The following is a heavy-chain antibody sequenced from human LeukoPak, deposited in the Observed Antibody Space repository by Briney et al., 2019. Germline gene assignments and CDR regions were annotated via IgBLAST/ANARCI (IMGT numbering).Heavy chain of an antibody. J-gene: IGHJ4*02. CDR2: IRSKANSYAT. CDR1: GFTFSGSA. CDR3: TSHYREGIAVAPFDY. D-gene: IGHD6-19*01. V-gene: IGHV3-73*01. Sequence: PGGSLRLSCAASGFTFSGSAKHWVHQASGKGLEWVGRIRSKANSYATAYAASVKGRFTISRDDSKNTAYLQMNSLKTEDTAVYYYTSHYREGIAVAPFDYWGQGTLVTVSS.